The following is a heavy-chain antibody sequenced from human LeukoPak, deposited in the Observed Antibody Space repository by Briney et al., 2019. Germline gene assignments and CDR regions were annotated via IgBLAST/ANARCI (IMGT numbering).Heavy chain of an antibody. CDR3: AKDSKDNYDYDDYVLDFDY. D-gene: IGHD4-17*01. Sequence: GGSLRLSCAASGFTFSSYAMSWVRQAPGKGLEWVSAISGSGGSTYYADSVKGRFTISRDNSKNTLYLQMNSLRAEDTAVYYCAKDSKDNYDYDDYVLDFDYWGQGTLVTVSS. CDR1: GFTFSSYA. CDR2: ISGSGGST. V-gene: IGHV3-23*01. J-gene: IGHJ4*02.